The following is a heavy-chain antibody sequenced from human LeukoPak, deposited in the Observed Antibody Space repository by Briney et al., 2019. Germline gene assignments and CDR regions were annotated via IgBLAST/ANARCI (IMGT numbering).Heavy chain of an antibody. Sequence: TPSETLSLTCAVYGGSFSGYYWSWIRQPPGKGPEWIGEINHSGSTNYNPSLKSRVTISVDTSKNQFSLKLSSVTAADTAVYYCARRGYCSSTSCPDGWFDPWGQGTLVTVSS. D-gene: IGHD2-2*01. V-gene: IGHV4-34*01. CDR3: ARRGYCSSTSCPDGWFDP. J-gene: IGHJ5*02. CDR1: GGSFSGYY. CDR2: INHSGST.